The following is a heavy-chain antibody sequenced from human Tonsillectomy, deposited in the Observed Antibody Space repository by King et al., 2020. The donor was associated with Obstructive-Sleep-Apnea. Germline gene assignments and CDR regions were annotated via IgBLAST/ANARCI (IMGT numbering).Heavy chain of an antibody. D-gene: IGHD6-19*01. J-gene: IGHJ5*02. Sequence: VQLVESGGGLVQPGGSLRLSCAASGFTFSSYSMNWVRQAPGKGLEWVSYISSSSSTIYYADSVKGRFTISRDNAKNSLYLQMNSLRAEDTAVYYCARDSEWLPRVWFDPWGQGTLVTVSS. CDR1: GFTFSSYS. CDR2: ISSSSSTI. V-gene: IGHV3-48*04. CDR3: ARDSEWLPRVWFDP.